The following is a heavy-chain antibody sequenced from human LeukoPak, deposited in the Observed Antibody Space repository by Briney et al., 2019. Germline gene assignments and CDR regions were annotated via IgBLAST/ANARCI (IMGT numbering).Heavy chain of an antibody. D-gene: IGHD4-17*01. Sequence: ASVKVSCKASGYTFTGYYMHWVRQAPGQGLEWMGWINANSGGTNYAQKFQGRVTMTRDTSISTAYMELSRLRSDDTAVYYCARHTAPYGDYESHIDYWGQGTLVTVSS. V-gene: IGHV1-2*02. CDR1: GYTFTGYY. J-gene: IGHJ4*02. CDR3: ARHTAPYGDYESHIDY. CDR2: INANSGGT.